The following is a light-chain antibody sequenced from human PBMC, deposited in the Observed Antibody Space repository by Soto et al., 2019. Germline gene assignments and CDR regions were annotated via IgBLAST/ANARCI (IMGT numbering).Light chain of an antibody. V-gene: IGKV1-5*01. Sequence: DIQMTQSPSTLSASVGDRVTITCRAGQSISSWLAWYQQKPGKAPKLLIYDASSLESGVPSRFSGSGSGTEFTLTISSLQPDDFATYYCQQYKSYPYTFGQGTKVDIK. CDR2: DAS. J-gene: IGKJ2*01. CDR3: QQYKSYPYT. CDR1: QSISSW.